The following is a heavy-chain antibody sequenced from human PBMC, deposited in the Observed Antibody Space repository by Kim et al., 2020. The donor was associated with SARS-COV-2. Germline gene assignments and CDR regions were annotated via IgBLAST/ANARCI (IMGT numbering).Heavy chain of an antibody. Sequence: KFQGRVTMTKDTSNSTAYMELSRLRSDDTAVYYCARGVTMVRGHMGAFDIWGQGTMVTVSS. CDR3: ARGVTMVRGHMGAFDI. J-gene: IGHJ3*02. D-gene: IGHD3-10*01. V-gene: IGHV1-2*02.